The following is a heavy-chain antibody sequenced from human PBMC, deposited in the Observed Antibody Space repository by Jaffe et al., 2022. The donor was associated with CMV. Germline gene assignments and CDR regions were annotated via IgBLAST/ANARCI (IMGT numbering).Heavy chain of an antibody. V-gene: IGHV4-59*01. CDR2: IYYSGST. J-gene: IGHJ4*02. CDR3: AREWELLVPDY. CDR1: GGSISSYY. Sequence: QVQLQESGPGLVKPSETLSLTCTVSGGSISSYYWSWIRQPPGKGLEWIGYIYYSGSTNYNPSLKSRVTISVDTSKNQFSLKLSSVTAADTAVYYCAREWELLVPDYWGQGTLVTVSS. D-gene: IGHD1-26*01.